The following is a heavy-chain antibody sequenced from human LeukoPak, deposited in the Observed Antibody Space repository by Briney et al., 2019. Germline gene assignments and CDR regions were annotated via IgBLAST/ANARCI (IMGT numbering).Heavy chain of an antibody. CDR3: ARGIAARPDSYYYYYMDV. CDR1: GYTFTSYY. Sequence: ASVKVSCKASGYTFTSYYMHWVRQAPGQGLEWMGIINPSGGSTSYAQKFQGRVTMTRDMSTSTVYMELSSLRSEDTAVYYCARGIAARPDSYYYYYMDVWGEGTTVTVSS. J-gene: IGHJ6*03. D-gene: IGHD6-6*01. V-gene: IGHV1-46*01. CDR2: INPSGGST.